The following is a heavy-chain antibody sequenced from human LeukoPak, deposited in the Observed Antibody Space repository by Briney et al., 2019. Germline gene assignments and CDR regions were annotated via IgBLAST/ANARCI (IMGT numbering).Heavy chain of an antibody. CDR3: ARAPYYQDSSGYLRVYYFDY. CDR1: GGSFSGYY. J-gene: IGHJ4*02. V-gene: IGHV4-34*01. CDR2: INHSGST. Sequence: KPSETLSLTCAVYGGSFSGYYWSWIRQPPGKGLEWIGEINHSGSTYYNPSLKSRVIMSVDTSKNQLSLKLSSVTAVDTAVYYCARAPYYQDSSGYLRVYYFDYWGQGTLVTVSS. D-gene: IGHD3-22*01.